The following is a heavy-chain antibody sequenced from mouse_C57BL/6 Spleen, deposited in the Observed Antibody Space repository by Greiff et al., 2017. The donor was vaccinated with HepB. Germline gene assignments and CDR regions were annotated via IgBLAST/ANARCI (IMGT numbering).Heavy chain of an antibody. J-gene: IGHJ4*01. D-gene: IGHD2-10*01. Sequence: EVMLVESGEGLVKPGGSLKLSCAASGFTFSSYAMSWVRQTPEKRLEWVAYISSGGDYIYYADTEKGRFTISRDNARNTLYLQMSSLKSEDTAMYYCTREDPTFYAMDYWGQGTSVTVSS. CDR3: TREDPTFYAMDY. CDR2: ISSGGDYI. V-gene: IGHV5-9-1*02. CDR1: GFTFSSYA.